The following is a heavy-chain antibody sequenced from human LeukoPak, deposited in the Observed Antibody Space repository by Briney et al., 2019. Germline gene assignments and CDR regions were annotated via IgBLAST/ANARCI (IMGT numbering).Heavy chain of an antibody. Sequence: ASVKVSCKASGYTFTGYYMHWVRQAPGQGLEWMGWINPNSGGTNYAQKFQGRVTMTRDTSISTAYMELSRLRSDNTAVYYCARDEVTGKGNWFDPWGQGTLVTVSS. V-gene: IGHV1-2*02. J-gene: IGHJ5*02. D-gene: IGHD2-21*02. CDR3: ARDEVTGKGNWFDP. CDR2: INPNSGGT. CDR1: GYTFTGYY.